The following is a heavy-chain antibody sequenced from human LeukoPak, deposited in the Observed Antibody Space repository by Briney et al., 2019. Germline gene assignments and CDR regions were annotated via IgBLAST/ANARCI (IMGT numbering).Heavy chain of an antibody. Sequence: GGSLRLSCAASGFTFSNAWMSWVRQAPREGLEWVGRIKSKTDGGTTDYAAPVKGRFTISRDDSKNTLYLQMNSLKTEDTAVYYCTTDQGPYCSGGSCYAWGQGTLVTVSS. CDR3: TTDQGPYCSGGSCYA. D-gene: IGHD2-15*01. CDR1: GFTFSNAW. CDR2: IKSKTDGGTT. J-gene: IGHJ5*02. V-gene: IGHV3-15*01.